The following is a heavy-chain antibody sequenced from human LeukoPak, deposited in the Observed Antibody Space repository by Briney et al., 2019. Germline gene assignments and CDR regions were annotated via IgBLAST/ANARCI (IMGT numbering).Heavy chain of an antibody. D-gene: IGHD3-22*01. Sequence: GGSLRLSCAASGFTFSGSAMHWVRQASGKGLEWVGRIRSKANSYATAYAASVKGRFTISRDDSKNTAYLQMNSLKTEDTAVYYCTAGGKSSGQDYWGQGTLVTVSS. CDR2: IRSKANSYAT. CDR3: TAGGKSSGQDY. CDR1: GFTFSGSA. J-gene: IGHJ4*02. V-gene: IGHV3-73*01.